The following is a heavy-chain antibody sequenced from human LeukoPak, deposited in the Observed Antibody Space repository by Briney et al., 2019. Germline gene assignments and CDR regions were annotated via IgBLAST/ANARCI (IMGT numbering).Heavy chain of an antibody. Sequence: GGSLRLSCAASGLTFSGYWMHWVRQAPGRGLVWVSLIRSDGSTTTYADSVKGRFTISRDNAKNSLYLQMNSLRAEDTALYYCAKDMGRQLVPSTDYYYGMDVWGQGTTVTVSS. J-gene: IGHJ6*02. CDR1: GLTFSGYW. CDR2: IRSDGSTT. V-gene: IGHV3-74*01. D-gene: IGHD6-13*01. CDR3: AKDMGRQLVPSTDYYYGMDV.